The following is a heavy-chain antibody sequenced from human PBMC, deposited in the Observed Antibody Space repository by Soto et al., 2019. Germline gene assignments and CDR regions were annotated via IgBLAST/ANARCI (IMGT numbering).Heavy chain of an antibody. CDR1: GFTVSSNY. V-gene: IGHV3-66*01. CDR2: IYSDGFT. Sequence: EVQLVESGGGLVQPGGSLRLSCAASGFTVSSNYMSWVRQTPGKGLEWVSVIYSDGFTYYADSVKGRFTISRDNSKNTLYLPMNSLRAEDTAVHYCATSFTRGVAARTFDYWGQGTLVSVSS. CDR3: ATSFTRGVAARTFDY. J-gene: IGHJ4*02. D-gene: IGHD3-10*01.